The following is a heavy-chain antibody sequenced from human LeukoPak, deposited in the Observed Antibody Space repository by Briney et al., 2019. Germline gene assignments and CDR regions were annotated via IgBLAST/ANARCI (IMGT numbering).Heavy chain of an antibody. Sequence: KPGGSLRLSCAASGFTFSSYAMHWVRQAPGKGLEWVSSISSSSSYIYYADSVKGRFTISRDNAKNSLYLQMNSLRAEDTAVYYCARGGPLGSGGFYYYYYMDVWGKGTTVTVSS. CDR3: ARGGPLGSGGFYYYYYMDV. J-gene: IGHJ6*03. CDR2: ISSSSSYI. D-gene: IGHD3-16*01. V-gene: IGHV3-21*01. CDR1: GFTFSSYA.